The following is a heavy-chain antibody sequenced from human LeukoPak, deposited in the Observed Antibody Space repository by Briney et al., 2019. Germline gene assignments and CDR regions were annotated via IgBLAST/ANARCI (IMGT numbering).Heavy chain of an antibody. J-gene: IGHJ6*02. Sequence: GGSLRLSCAASGFTFSSNAMHWVRQAPGKGLEWVAATSYDERNKYYGDSERGRFTISRDNSKNTLYLQMNSLRVEDTAVYYCARVQGDIGYYYYYGMDVWGQGTTVTVSS. D-gene: IGHD3-9*01. V-gene: IGHV3-30*04. CDR3: ARVQGDIGYYYYYGMDV. CDR1: GFTFSSNA. CDR2: TSYDERNK.